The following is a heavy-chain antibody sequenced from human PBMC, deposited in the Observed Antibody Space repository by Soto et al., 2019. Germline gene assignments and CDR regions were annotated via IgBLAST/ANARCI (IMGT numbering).Heavy chain of an antibody. J-gene: IGHJ4*02. CDR3: ARDAGTYSYGYFDY. D-gene: IGHD5-18*01. CDR1: GYTFTSYG. CDR2: ISAYNGNT. V-gene: IGHV1-18*01. Sequence: ASVKVSCKASGYTFTSYGISWVRQAPGQGLEWMGWISAYNGNTNYAQKLQGRVTMTTDTSTSTAYMELRSLRSEDTAVYYCARDAGTYSYGYFDYWGQGTLVTVSS.